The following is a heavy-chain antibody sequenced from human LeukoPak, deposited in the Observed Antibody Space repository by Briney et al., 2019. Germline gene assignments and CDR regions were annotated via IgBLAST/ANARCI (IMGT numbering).Heavy chain of an antibody. CDR3: ARGYDSSGYYYKPSYYFDY. J-gene: IGHJ4*02. CDR1: GFTFSSYA. Sequence: GGSLRLSCAASGFTFSSYAMHWVRQAPGKGLEGVAVISYDGSNKYYADSVKGRFTISRDNSKNTLYLQMNSLRAEDTAVYYCARGYDSSGYYYKPSYYFDYWGQGTLVTVSS. D-gene: IGHD3-22*01. V-gene: IGHV3-30*04. CDR2: ISYDGSNK.